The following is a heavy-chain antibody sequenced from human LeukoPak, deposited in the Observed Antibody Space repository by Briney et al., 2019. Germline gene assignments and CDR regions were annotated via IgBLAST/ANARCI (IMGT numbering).Heavy chain of an antibody. D-gene: IGHD3-22*01. V-gene: IGHV3-30*03. CDR1: GFTFSSYG. Sequence: GGSLRLSCAASGFTFSSYGMHWVRQAPGKGLEWVAVISYDGSNKYYADSVKGRFTISRDNAKNSLYLQMNSLRAEDTAVYYCARRPYYYDSLDYWGQGTLVTVSS. CDR2: ISYDGSNK. J-gene: IGHJ4*02. CDR3: ARRPYYYDSLDY.